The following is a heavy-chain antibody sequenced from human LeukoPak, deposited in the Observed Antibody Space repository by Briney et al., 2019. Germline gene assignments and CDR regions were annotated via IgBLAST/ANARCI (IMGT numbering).Heavy chain of an antibody. CDR2: IWYDGSNK. CDR3: AGGDCSSTSCSSVDY. Sequence: PGRSLRLSCAASGFTFSSYGMHWVRQAPGKGLEWVAVIWYDGSNKYYADSVKGRFTISRDNSKNTLYLQMNSLRAEDTAVYYCAGGDCSSTSCSSVDYWGQGTLVTVSS. J-gene: IGHJ4*02. V-gene: IGHV3-33*01. D-gene: IGHD2-2*01. CDR1: GFTFSSYG.